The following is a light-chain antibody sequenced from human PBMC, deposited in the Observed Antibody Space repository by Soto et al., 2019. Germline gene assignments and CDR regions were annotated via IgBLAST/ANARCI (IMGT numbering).Light chain of an antibody. CDR2: EVS. Sequence: QSALTQPASVSGSPGQSITISCTGTSSDVGGYNYVSWYQQHPGKAPKLMIYEVSNRPSGVSNRFSGSKSGNTASLTISGLQAQAVAAYYISTYTSSSTLVVFGGGTKLTVL. CDR3: STYTSSSTLVV. V-gene: IGLV2-14*01. CDR1: SSDVGGYNY. J-gene: IGLJ2*01.